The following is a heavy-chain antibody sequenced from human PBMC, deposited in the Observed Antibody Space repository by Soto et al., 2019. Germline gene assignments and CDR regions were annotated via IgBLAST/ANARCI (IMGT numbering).Heavy chain of an antibody. J-gene: IGHJ6*02. D-gene: IGHD5-12*01. CDR1: GYTLTELS. V-gene: IGHV1-24*01. Sequence: GSSVKVSCKVSGYTLTELSMHWVRQAPGKGLEWMGGFDPEDGETIYAQKFQGRVTMTEDTSTDTAYMELSSLRSEDTAVYYCATDVSGGYDSYGMDVWGQGTTVTVSS. CDR2: FDPEDGET. CDR3: ATDVSGGYDSYGMDV.